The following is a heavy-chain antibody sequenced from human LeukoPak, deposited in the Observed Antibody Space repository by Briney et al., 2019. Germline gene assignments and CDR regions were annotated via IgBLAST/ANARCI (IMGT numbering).Heavy chain of an antibody. CDR2: IRYDGSNK. Sequence: PGGSLRLSCAASGFTFSSYGIHWVRQAPGKGLEWVAFIRYDGSNKYYTDSVKGRFTISRDNSKNTLYLQMNSLRAEDTAVYYCAKGRGWEASYYYYYMDVWGKGTTVTSSS. V-gene: IGHV3-30*02. J-gene: IGHJ6*03. CDR3: AKGRGWEASYYYYYMDV. CDR1: GFTFSSYG. D-gene: IGHD1-26*01.